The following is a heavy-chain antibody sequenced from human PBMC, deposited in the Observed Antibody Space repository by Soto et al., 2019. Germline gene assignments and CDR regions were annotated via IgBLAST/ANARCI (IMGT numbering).Heavy chain of an antibody. CDR1: GYSFTSYW. CDR3: ARQSGSDYYVSGSYYPFDY. Sequence: GESLKISCKGSGYSFTSYWISWVRQMPGKGLEWMGRIDPSDSYTNYSPSFQGHVTISADKSISTAYLQWSSLKASDTAMYYCARQSGSDYYVSGSYYPFDYWGQGTLVTVSS. J-gene: IGHJ4*02. CDR2: IDPSDSYT. V-gene: IGHV5-10-1*01. D-gene: IGHD3-10*01.